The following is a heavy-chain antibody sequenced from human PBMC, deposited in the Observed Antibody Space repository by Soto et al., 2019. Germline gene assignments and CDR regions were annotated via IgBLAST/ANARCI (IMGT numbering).Heavy chain of an antibody. CDR3: VPLCRYCSTTTPS. V-gene: IGHV3-23*04. Sequence: EVQLVESGGGLVQPGGSLRLSCAASGFTFSTYAMSWVRQAPRKGLEWVSAISGNGGDYTYYADSVKGRFTISRDNSKNTLYLQMNSLRAEDTAVYYCVPLCRYCSTTTPSWGQGTLVTVSS. J-gene: IGHJ4*02. D-gene: IGHD2-2*01. CDR2: ISGNGGDYT. CDR1: GFTFSTYA.